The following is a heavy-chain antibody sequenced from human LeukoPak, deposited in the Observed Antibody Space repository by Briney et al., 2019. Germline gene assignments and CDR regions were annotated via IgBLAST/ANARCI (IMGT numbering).Heavy chain of an antibody. CDR2: ISKSGSPK. D-gene: IGHD5-12*01. Sequence: QSGGSLRLSCAASGFSFRNYEMTWVRQAPGKGLEWLSYISKSGSPKYYADSVKGRFTISRDNAKNSLFLQMNSLRAEDTAVYYCARDSYGTSGYQGWFDPWGQGTLVTVSS. J-gene: IGHJ5*02. CDR1: GFSFRNYE. CDR3: ARDSYGTSGYQGWFDP. V-gene: IGHV3-48*03.